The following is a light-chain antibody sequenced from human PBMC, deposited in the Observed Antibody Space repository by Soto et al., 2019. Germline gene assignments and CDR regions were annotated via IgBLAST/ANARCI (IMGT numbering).Light chain of an antibody. Sequence: QSALTQPRSVSGSPGQSVTISCTGTTSDIGGYNYVTWYQQNPGKATKLMIYDVTNRPSGVPDRFSGYKSGNTASLTISGLQADDEAYYYCCSYAGSFVYVFGIGTKLTV. CDR2: DVT. CDR3: CSYAGSFVYV. CDR1: TSDIGGYNY. V-gene: IGLV2-11*01. J-gene: IGLJ1*01.